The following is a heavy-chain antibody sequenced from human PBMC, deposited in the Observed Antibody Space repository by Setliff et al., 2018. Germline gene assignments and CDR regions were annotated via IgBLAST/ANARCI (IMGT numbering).Heavy chain of an antibody. CDR3: ARNWVTAQHYYYGMDV. D-gene: IGHD2-21*02. V-gene: IGHV3-33*08. J-gene: IGHJ6*02. Sequence: GGSLRLSCVVSGFTVSSEYMNWVRQAPGKGLEWVALIWNDGSSKFYGDSVKGRFTISRDNSKNTLYLQMDSLRAEDTAVYYCARNWVTAQHYYYGMDVWGQGTTVTVSS. CDR2: IWNDGSSK. CDR1: GFTVSSEY.